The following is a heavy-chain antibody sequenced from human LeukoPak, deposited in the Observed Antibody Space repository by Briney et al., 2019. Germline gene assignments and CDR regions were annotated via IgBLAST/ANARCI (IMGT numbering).Heavy chain of an antibody. D-gene: IGHD3-9*01. V-gene: IGHV3-23*01. CDR3: AKDIGEGYYDILTGYYWGFDY. J-gene: IGHJ4*02. CDR1: GFTFSSYA. CDR2: LSGSGLST. Sequence: GGSLRLSCAASGFTFSSYAMSWVRQAPGKGLQWVSALSGSGLSTYYADSVKGRFTISRDNAKNSLYLQMNSLRAEDTALYYCAKDIGEGYYDILTGYYWGFDYWGQGTLVTVSS.